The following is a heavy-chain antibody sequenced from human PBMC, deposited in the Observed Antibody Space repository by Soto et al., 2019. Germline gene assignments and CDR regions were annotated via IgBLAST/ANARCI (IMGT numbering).Heavy chain of an antibody. CDR3: ARDHRGVFDY. D-gene: IGHD3-10*01. J-gene: IGHJ4*02. V-gene: IGHV3-7*01. Sequence: EVQLVDSGGGLVQPGGSLRLSCVASGFTFSGNWMAWVRQAPGKGLEEVTNINQDGGRVSYADSVKGRFTISRDNAKHSVYLHMTSLRAEDTAMYYCARDHRGVFDYWGQGTLVTVSS. CDR2: INQDGGRV. CDR1: GFTFSGNW.